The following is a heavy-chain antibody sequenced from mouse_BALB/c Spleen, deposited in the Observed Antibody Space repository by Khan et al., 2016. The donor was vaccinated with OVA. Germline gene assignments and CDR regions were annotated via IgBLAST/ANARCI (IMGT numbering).Heavy chain of an antibody. V-gene: IGHV3-2*02. CDR2: ISSTGST. CDR3: ASALYYSDGYALDY. Sequence: EVQLQESGPGLVKPSQSLSLTCTVTGYSITSDYAWNWIRQFPGNTLEWVGYISSTGSTSSNPSLKSRISITRDTSKNPFFLQLRSVTSEDTATYFWASALYYSDGYALDYWGRGTSVTVSS. J-gene: IGHJ4*01. CDR1: GYSITSDYA. D-gene: IGHD2-12*01.